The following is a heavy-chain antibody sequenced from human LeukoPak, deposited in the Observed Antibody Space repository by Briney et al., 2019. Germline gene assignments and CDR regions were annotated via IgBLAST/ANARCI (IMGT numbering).Heavy chain of an antibody. CDR1: GGSVSSGGYS. Sequence: SETLFLTCAVSGGSVSSGGYSWSWIRQPPGKGLEWIGYIYHSGGTSYYPSLKSRVTISVDRSKNQFSLKLSSVTAVDTAVYYCARGGYSGFDSQYYFDYWGQGTLVTVSS. V-gene: IGHV4-30-2*01. J-gene: IGHJ4*02. CDR2: IYHSGGT. CDR3: ARGGYSGFDSQYYFDY. D-gene: IGHD5-12*01.